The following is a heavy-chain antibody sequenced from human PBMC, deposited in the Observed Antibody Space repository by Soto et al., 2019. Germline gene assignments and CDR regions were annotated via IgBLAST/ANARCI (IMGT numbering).Heavy chain of an antibody. J-gene: IGHJ4*02. CDR3: ARLGVAYYSDSSGSTMGY. V-gene: IGHV5-51*01. CDR1: GYSFTRYW. Sequence: GEXLKISCKGSGYSFTRYWIGWVRQMPGKGLEWMGIIYPGDSDTRYSPSFQGQVTISADTAIITAYLQWSSLKASDTAMYYCARLGVAYYSDSSGSTMGYWREGTLVTASS. D-gene: IGHD3-22*01. CDR2: IYPGDSDT.